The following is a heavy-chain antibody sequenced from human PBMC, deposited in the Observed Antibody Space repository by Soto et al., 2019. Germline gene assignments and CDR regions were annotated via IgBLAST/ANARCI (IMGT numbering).Heavy chain of an antibody. CDR1: GGTFSSYA. J-gene: IGHJ4*02. CDR2: IIPVFGTA. D-gene: IGHD1-1*01. V-gene: IGHV1-69*01. CDR3: ASGTSWNSDY. Sequence: QVQLVQSGAEVKKPGSSVKVSCTASGGTFSSYAISWVRQAPGQGLEWMGGIIPVFGTANYAQKLQGRVTITADESTSTAYMERSSLRSDDTVVYYCASGTSWNSDYWGQGSLVTVSS.